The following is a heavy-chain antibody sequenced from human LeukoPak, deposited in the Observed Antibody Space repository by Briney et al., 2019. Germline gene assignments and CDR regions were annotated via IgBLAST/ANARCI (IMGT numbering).Heavy chain of an antibody. J-gene: IGHJ4*02. Sequence: SETLSLTCTVSGGSISSSSYYWGWIRQPPGKGLEWIGSIYYSWSTYYNPSLKSRITISVDTSKNQFSLKLSSVTAADTAVYYCAISRDGYNYWGQGTLVTVSS. CDR1: GGSISSSSYY. D-gene: IGHD5-24*01. CDR2: IYYSWST. CDR3: AISRDGYNY. V-gene: IGHV4-39*01.